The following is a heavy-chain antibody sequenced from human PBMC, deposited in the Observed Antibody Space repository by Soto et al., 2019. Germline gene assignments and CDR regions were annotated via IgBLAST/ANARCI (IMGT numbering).Heavy chain of an antibody. Sequence: QVQLVQSGAEVKKPGASVTVSCKASGYTFTSYYMHWVRQAPGQGLEWMGIINPSGGSTSYAQKFQGRVTMTRDTSTSTVYMELSSLRSEDTAVYYCARDFSSNLYGMDVWGQGTTVTVSS. CDR2: INPSGGST. J-gene: IGHJ6*02. V-gene: IGHV1-46*01. CDR3: ARDFSSNLYGMDV. CDR1: GYTFTSYY. D-gene: IGHD6-13*01.